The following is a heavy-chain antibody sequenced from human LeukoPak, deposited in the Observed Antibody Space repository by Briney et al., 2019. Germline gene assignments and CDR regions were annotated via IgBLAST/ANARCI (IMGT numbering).Heavy chain of an antibody. J-gene: IGHJ6*02. D-gene: IGHD5-12*01. CDR2: ISSSGSTI. CDR1: GFTFSDYY. Sequence: PGGSLRLSCAASGFTFSDYYMSWIRQAPGKGLEWVSYISSSGSTIYYADSVKGRFTISRDNAKNSLYLQMNSLRAEDTAVYYCARFPPIVATIQDYYYYGMDVWGQGTTVTVSS. CDR3: ARFPPIVATIQDYYYYGMDV. V-gene: IGHV3-11*04.